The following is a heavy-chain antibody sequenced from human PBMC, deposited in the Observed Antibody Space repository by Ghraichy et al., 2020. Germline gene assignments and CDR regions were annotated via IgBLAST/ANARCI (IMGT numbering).Heavy chain of an antibody. CDR1: GFTVSSNY. J-gene: IGHJ6*03. Sequence: GGSLRLSCAASGFTVSSNYMSWVRQAPGKGLEWVSVIYSGGSTYYADSVKGRFPISRDNSKNTLYLQMNRLRAEDTAVYYCARDNYYDSSGRYYMDVWGKGTTVTVSS. CDR2: IYSGGST. D-gene: IGHD3-22*01. CDR3: ARDNYYDSSGRYYMDV. V-gene: IGHV3-53*05.